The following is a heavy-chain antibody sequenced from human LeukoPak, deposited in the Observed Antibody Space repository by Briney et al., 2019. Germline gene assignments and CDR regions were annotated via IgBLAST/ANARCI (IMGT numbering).Heavy chain of an antibody. D-gene: IGHD6-19*01. CDR2: ISSSSSYI. Sequence: GGSLRLSCAASGFTFSSYWMSWVRQAPGKGLEWVSSISSSSSYIYYADSVKGRFTISRDNAKNSLYLQMNSLRAEDTAVYYCARVEGGSSGWVDYWGQGTLVTVSS. CDR1: GFTFSSYW. CDR3: ARVEGGSSGWVDY. J-gene: IGHJ4*02. V-gene: IGHV3-21*01.